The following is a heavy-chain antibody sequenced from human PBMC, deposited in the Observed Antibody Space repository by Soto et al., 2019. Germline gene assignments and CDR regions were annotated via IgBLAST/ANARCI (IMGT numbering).Heavy chain of an antibody. Sequence: QITLKESGPTVVKPTEPLTLTCTFSGFSLTTSGVGVGWVRQSPGKAPEWLALIYWDDHKRYSTSLNSRLIITKDTYKTQVVLTLANVDPADTATYYCAHRVLRTVFGLVTTTAIYFDFWGPGTPVVVSS. CDR1: GFSLTTSGVG. J-gene: IGHJ4*02. D-gene: IGHD3-3*01. CDR2: IYWDDHK. V-gene: IGHV2-5*02. CDR3: AHRVLRTVFGLVTTTAIYFDF.